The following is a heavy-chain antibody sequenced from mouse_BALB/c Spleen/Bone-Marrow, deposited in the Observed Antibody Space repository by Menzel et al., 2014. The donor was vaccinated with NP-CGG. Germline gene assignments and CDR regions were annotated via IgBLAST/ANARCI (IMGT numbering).Heavy chain of an antibody. Sequence: VMLVESGPGLVQPSQSLSITCTVSGFSLTSYGVHWVRQSPGKGLEWLGVIWSGGSTDYNAAFISRLSISKDNSKSQVFFKMNSLQANDTAIYYCAGKRRYYAMDYWGQGTSVTVSS. V-gene: IGHV2-2*02. CDR1: GFSLTSYG. CDR3: AGKRRYYAMDY. CDR2: IWSGGST. J-gene: IGHJ4*01.